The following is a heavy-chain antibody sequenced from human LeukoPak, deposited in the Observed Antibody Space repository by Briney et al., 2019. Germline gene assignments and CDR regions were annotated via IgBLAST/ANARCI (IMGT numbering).Heavy chain of an antibody. CDR2: IYYSGST. CDR3: AREQKSGYMDV. CDR1: GGSISSGDYY. Sequence: SETLSLTCTVSGGSISSGDYYWSWIRQPPGKGLEWIGYIYYSGSTYYNPSLKSRVTISVDTSKNQFSLKLSSVTAADTAVYYCAREQKSGYMDVWGKGTTVTVSS. J-gene: IGHJ6*03. V-gene: IGHV4-30-4*08.